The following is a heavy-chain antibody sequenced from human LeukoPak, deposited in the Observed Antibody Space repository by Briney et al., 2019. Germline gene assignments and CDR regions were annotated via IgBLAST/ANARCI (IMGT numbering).Heavy chain of an antibody. Sequence: ASVKVSCKASGYTFTRYGISWVRQAPGQGLEWVGWISAYNGNTKYVQKLQDRVTMTTDTSTSTAYMELRSLRSDDTAVYYCARDYSGSYADYWGQGTLVTVSS. J-gene: IGHJ4*02. CDR1: GYTFTRYG. D-gene: IGHD1-26*01. CDR3: ARDYSGSYADY. V-gene: IGHV1-18*01. CDR2: ISAYNGNT.